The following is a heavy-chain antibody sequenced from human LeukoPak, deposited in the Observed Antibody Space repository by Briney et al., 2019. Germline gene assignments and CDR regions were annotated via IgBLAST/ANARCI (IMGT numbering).Heavy chain of an antibody. D-gene: IGHD2-15*01. CDR1: GYTFTSYG. CDR2: INAGNGNT. V-gene: IGHV1-3*03. J-gene: IGHJ4*02. CDR3: ARGLSCSGGSCYLTFDY. Sequence: ASVKVSCKASGYTFTSYGISWVRQAPGQRLEWMGWINAGNGNTKYSQEFQGRVTITRDTSASTAYMELSSLRSEDMAVYYCARGLSCSGGSCYLTFDYWGQGTLVTVSS.